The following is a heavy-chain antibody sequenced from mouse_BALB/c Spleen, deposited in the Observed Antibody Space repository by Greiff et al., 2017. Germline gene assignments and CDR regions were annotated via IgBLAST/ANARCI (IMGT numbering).Heavy chain of an antibody. CDR3: ARDALYYYGSSYEGYAMDY. CDR2: INSNGGST. Sequence: EVQLVESGGGLVQPGGSLKLSCAASGFTFSSYGMSWVRQTPDKRLELVATINSNGGSTYYPDSVKGRFTISRDNAKNTLYLQMSSLKSEDTAMYYCARDALYYYGSSYEGYAMDYWGQGTSVTVSS. V-gene: IGHV5-6-3*01. D-gene: IGHD1-1*01. CDR1: GFTFSSYG. J-gene: IGHJ4*01.